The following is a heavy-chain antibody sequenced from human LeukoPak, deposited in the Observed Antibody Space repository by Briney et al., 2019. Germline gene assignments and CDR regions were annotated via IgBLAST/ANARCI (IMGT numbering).Heavy chain of an antibody. J-gene: IGHJ5*02. CDR2: IYYSGST. Sequence: SETLSLTCTVSGGSISSYYWSWIRQPPGKGLEWIGYIYYSGSTNYNPSLKSRVTISVDTSKNQFSLKLSSVTAADTAVYYCARGTHIVVVPAAILFDLWGQGTLVTVSS. CDR3: ARGTHIVVVPAAILFDL. V-gene: IGHV4-59*01. D-gene: IGHD2-2*01. CDR1: GGSISSYY.